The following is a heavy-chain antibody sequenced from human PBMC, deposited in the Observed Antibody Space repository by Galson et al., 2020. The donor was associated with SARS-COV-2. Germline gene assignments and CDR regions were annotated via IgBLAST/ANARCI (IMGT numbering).Heavy chain of an antibody. Sequence: GESLKISCAASGFTFSSYGMHWVRQAPGKGLEWVAVISYDGSNKYYADSVKGRFTISRDNSKNTLYLQMNSLRAEDTAVYYCARGGSGSYVPLDYWGQGTLVTVSS. CDR1: GFTFSSYG. J-gene: IGHJ4*02. CDR2: ISYDGSNK. D-gene: IGHD1-26*01. V-gene: IGHV3-30*03. CDR3: ARGGSGSYVPLDY.